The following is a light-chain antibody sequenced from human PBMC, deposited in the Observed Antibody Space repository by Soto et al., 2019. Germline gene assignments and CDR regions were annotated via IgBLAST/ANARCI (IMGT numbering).Light chain of an antibody. CDR3: QSFDRSSWV. Sequence: QSVLTQQPSVSGAPGQRVTISCTGSSSNIGAGFDVHWYQQLPGTAPKLLIFGNSNRPSGVPDRFSGSKSGTSASLAITGLQAEDEADYYCQSFDRSSWVFGVGTKLTVL. CDR2: GNS. J-gene: IGLJ3*02. CDR1: SSNIGAGFD. V-gene: IGLV1-40*01.